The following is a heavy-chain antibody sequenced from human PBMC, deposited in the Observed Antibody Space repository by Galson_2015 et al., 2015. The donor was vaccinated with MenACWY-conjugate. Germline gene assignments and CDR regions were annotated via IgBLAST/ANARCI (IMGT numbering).Heavy chain of an antibody. CDR2: IKHDGSGT. CDR1: GFTFNTHW. Sequence: SLRLSCAASGFTFNTHWMGWVRQAPGAGVQGVAHIKHDGSGTYYVDSVKGRFTISRDNARNSLYLHMNNLRAEDTAVYYCTRAKEQWLSKTFDVWGQGTMVTVSS. V-gene: IGHV3-7*01. J-gene: IGHJ3*01. CDR3: TRAKEQWLSKTFDV. D-gene: IGHD6-19*01.